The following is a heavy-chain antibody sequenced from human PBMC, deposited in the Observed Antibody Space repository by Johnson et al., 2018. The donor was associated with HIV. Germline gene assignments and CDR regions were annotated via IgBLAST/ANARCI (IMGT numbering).Heavy chain of an antibody. Sequence: QVQLVESGGGVVQPGRSLRLSCAASGFTFSSMHWDRQAPGKGLEWVAVISYDGSNKYYVDSVKGRFTISRDNAKNSVYVQMNSLRAEDTAVYYCARSVVVTAQSGIYAFDIWGQGTMVTVSS. CDR2: ISYDGSNK. V-gene: IGHV3-30*03. D-gene: IGHD2-21*02. J-gene: IGHJ3*02. CDR3: ARSVVVTAQSGIYAFDI. CDR1: GFTFSS.